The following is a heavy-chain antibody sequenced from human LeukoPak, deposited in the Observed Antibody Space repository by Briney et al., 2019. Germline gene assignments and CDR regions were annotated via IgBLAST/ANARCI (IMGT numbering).Heavy chain of an antibody. D-gene: IGHD3-9*01. V-gene: IGHV3-15*01. CDR1: GFTFSKVS. Sequence: GGSLRLSCVASGFTFSKVSMSWVRQAPGEGLEWVGRIKSKTVGGTPDYVAPAKGRFSISRGDSKNRLYLQMNSLKTEDTAVYYCTTRLNYDILTGYYEFDYGGQGTLVTVSS. CDR3: TTRLNYDILTGYYEFDY. CDR2: IKSKTVGGTP. J-gene: IGHJ4*02.